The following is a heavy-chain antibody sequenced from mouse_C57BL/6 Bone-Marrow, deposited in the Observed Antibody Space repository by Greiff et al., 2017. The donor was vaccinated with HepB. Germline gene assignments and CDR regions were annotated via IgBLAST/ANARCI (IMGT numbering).Heavy chain of an antibody. CDR2: FYPGSGSI. J-gene: IGHJ3*01. Sequence: QVQLQQSGAELVKPGASVKLSCKASGYTFTEYTIHWVKQRSGQGLEWIGWFYPGSGSIKYNEKFKDKATLTADKSSSTVYMELSRLTSEDSAVYFCARHEEGYYYGSSYAFAYWGQGTLVTVSA. D-gene: IGHD1-1*01. CDR1: GYTFTEYT. V-gene: IGHV1-62-2*01. CDR3: ARHEEGYYYGSSYAFAY.